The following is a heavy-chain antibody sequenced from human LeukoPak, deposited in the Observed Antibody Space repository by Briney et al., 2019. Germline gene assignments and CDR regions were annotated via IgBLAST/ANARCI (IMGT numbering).Heavy chain of an antibody. CDR2: INPNSGGT. J-gene: IGHJ4*02. Sequence: ASVKVSCKASGYTFTGYYMHWARQAPGQGLEWMGRINPNSGGTNYAQKFQGRVTMTRDTSISTAYMELSRLRSDDTAVYYCARTLGYCSSTSCYLFDYWGQGTLVTVSS. CDR1: GYTFTGYY. D-gene: IGHD2-2*01. V-gene: IGHV1-2*06. CDR3: ARTLGYCSSTSCYLFDY.